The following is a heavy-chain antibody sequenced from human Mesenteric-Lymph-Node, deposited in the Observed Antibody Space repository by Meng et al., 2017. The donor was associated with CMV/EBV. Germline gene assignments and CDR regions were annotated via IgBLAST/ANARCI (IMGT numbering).Heavy chain of an antibody. V-gene: IGHV4-34*01. D-gene: IGHD1-26*01. CDR3: ARGRRKSIVGATPFDY. Sequence: SETLSLTCGVYGGSFSGYYWNWIRQPPGKGLEWIGEVNESGTTTYSPSLKSRITISLDTSKNQFSLRLSSVTAADTAVYYCARGRRKSIVGATPFDYWGQGTLVTVSS. J-gene: IGHJ4*02. CDR1: GGSFSGYY. CDR2: VNESGTT.